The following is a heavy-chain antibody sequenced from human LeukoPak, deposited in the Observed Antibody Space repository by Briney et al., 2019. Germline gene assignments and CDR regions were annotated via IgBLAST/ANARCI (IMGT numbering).Heavy chain of an antibody. CDR2: ISYDGSNK. V-gene: IGHV3-30-3*01. CDR1: GFTFSTYA. J-gene: IGHJ4*02. CDR3: ARDNYRYCSSTSCYTRDDY. D-gene: IGHD2-2*02. Sequence: PGGSLRLSCAASGFTFSTYAMHWVRQAPGKGLEWVAVISYDGSNKYYADSVKGRFTISRDNAKNSLYLQMNSLRAEDTAVYYCARDNYRYCSSTSCYTRDDYWGQGTLVTVSS.